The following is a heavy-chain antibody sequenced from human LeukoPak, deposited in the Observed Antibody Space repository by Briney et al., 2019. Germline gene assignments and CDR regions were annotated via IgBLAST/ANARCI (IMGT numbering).Heavy chain of an antibody. V-gene: IGHV4-34*01. Sequence: SETLSLTCAVSGGSFSGYYWSWIRQPPGKGLEWIGEINRSGSTNYNPSLKSRVTISVDTSKNQFSLKLSSVTAADTAVYYCARRVAIFGVVSAYYYYMDVWGKGTTVTVSS. D-gene: IGHD3-3*01. J-gene: IGHJ6*03. CDR3: ARRVAIFGVVSAYYYYMDV. CDR2: INRSGST. CDR1: GGSFSGYY.